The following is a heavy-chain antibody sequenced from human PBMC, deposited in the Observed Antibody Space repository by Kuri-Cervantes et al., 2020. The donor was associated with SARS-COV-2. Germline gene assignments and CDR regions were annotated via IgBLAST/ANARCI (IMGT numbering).Heavy chain of an antibody. CDR3: AKVGLAQNDFWSGYYTG. V-gene: IGHV3-30-3*01. CDR1: GFTFSSYA. D-gene: IGHD3-3*01. Sequence: GGSLRLSCAASGFTFSSYAMHWVRQAPGKGLEWVAVISYDGSNKYYADSVKGRFTISRDNSKNTLYLQMNSLRAEDTAVYYCAKVGLAQNDFWSGYYTGWGQGTLVTVSS. J-gene: IGHJ4*02. CDR2: ISYDGSNK.